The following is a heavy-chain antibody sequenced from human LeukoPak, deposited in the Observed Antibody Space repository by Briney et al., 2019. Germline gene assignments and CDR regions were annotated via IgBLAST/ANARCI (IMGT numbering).Heavy chain of an antibody. D-gene: IGHD2-2*01. CDR3: ARHQYCSSTSCYPDF. J-gene: IGHJ4*02. CDR2: IYYSGTT. CDR1: GGSISSSSYY. Sequence: PSETLSLTCTVSGGSISSSSYYWGWIRQPQGKGLEWIGTIYYSGTTYYNPSLKSRVTLSVDTSKNQFSLKLSSVTAADTAVYYCARHQYCSSTSCYPDFWGQGTLVTVSS. V-gene: IGHV4-39*01.